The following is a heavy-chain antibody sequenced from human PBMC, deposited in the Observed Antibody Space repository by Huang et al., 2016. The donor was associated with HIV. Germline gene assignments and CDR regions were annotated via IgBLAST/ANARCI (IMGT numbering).Heavy chain of an antibody. Sequence: QMTLKESGPTLVKPTQTLALTCTFSGFSLSTSGVGVGWIRQPPGTALEWLALIYWDYDNRYRPSLKSRLTITKDTSKNQVVLTMTNMDPVDTATDYGAHGYRTSRPNGYFDLWGRGTLVTVSS. CDR3: AHGYRTSRPNGYFDL. J-gene: IGHJ2*01. V-gene: IGHV2-5*02. CDR2: IYWDYDN. D-gene: IGHD2-2*01. CDR1: GFSLSTSGVG.